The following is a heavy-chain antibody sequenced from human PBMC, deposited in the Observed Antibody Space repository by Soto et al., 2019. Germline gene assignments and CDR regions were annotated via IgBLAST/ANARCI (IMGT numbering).Heavy chain of an antibody. Sequence: LGESLKISCXGSGYSFTSYWISWVRQMPGKGLEWMGRIDPSDSYTNYSPSFQGHVTISADKSISTAYLQWSSLKASDTAMYYCASLRSSTRIVVPAAVGYYYGMDVWGQGTTVTVSS. CDR3: ASLRSSTRIVVPAAVGYYYGMDV. CDR2: IDPSDSYT. CDR1: GYSFTSYW. J-gene: IGHJ6*02. D-gene: IGHD2-2*01. V-gene: IGHV5-10-1*01.